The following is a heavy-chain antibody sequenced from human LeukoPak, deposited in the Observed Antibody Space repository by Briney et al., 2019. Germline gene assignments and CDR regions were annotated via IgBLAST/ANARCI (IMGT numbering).Heavy chain of an antibody. CDR3: AKSPYYDASGYNREYYFDC. CDR1: GITFSNYA. V-gene: IGHV3-23*01. D-gene: IGHD3-22*01. CDR2: ITGGGGST. Sequence: GGSLRLSCVASGITFSNYAVSWVRQAPGKGLEWVSSITGGGGSTYFADSVKDRFTISRDNSRNTLYLQLNSLRAEDTAVYYCAKSPYYDASGYNREYYFDCWGQGTLVTVSS. J-gene: IGHJ4*02.